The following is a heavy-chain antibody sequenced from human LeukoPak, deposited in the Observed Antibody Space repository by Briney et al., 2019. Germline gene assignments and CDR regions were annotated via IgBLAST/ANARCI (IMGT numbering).Heavy chain of an antibody. CDR2: ISSSSSTI. J-gene: IGHJ4*02. CDR3: ASIRPVAARNY. CDR1: GFTFSSYS. V-gene: IGHV3-48*01. D-gene: IGHD2-15*01. Sequence: GGSLRLSCAASGFTFSSYSMNWVRQAPGKGLEWVSYISSSSSTIYYADSVKGRFTISRDNAKNSLYLQMNSLRAEETAVYYCASIRPVAARNYWGQGTLVTVS.